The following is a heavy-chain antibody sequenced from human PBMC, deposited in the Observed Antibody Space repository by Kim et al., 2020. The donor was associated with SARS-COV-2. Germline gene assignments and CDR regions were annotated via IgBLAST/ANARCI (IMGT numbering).Heavy chain of an antibody. CDR1: GYMFTTYG. Sequence: ASVKVSCKTSGYMFTTYGINWVRQAPGQGLEWMGWISGHNGRTNHAQKFQGRVTMTTDTSTTTAYMELRSLTSDDMAVYYCARGDNYGSTGYFLYWGQGTLVTVSS. CDR2: ISGHNGRT. J-gene: IGHJ4*02. CDR3: ARGDNYGSTGYFLY. V-gene: IGHV1-18*03. D-gene: IGHD3-9*01.